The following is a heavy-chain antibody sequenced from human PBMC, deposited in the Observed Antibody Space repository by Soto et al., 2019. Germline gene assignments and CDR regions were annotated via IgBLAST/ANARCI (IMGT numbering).Heavy chain of an antibody. CDR1: GGNFSTYT. J-gene: IGHJ4*02. D-gene: IGHD6-19*01. Sequence: QVQLVQSGAEVKKPGSSVKVSCKASGGNFSTYTINWVRQAPGQGLEWMGRIIPVLGITNYAQKFQGRVTITADKSTSTVYMELTSLRSEDTAVYYCARVTAAVTGSVAPFDYWGQGTLVTVSS. CDR3: ARVTAAVTGSVAPFDY. CDR2: IIPVLGIT. V-gene: IGHV1-69*02.